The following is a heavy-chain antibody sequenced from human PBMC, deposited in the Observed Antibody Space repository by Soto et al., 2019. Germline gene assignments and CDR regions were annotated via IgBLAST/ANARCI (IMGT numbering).Heavy chain of an antibody. V-gene: IGHV4-34*01. CDR1: GGSVSDYY. CDR3: ARGGPSTSYYLSL. D-gene: IGHD2-2*01. J-gene: IGHJ4*02. CDR2: INHSGST. Sequence: SETLSLTCAVFGGSVSDYYWNWVRQPPGKGLEWIGEINHSGSTNYNASLKSRVTISVDTSKNQFSLKVSSVTAADTAVYYCARGGPSTSYYLSLWGQGTQVTVSS.